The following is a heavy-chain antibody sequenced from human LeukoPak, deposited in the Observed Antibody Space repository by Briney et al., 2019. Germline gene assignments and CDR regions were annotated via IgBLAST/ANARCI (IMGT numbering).Heavy chain of an antibody. Sequence: AASVKVSCKASGYTFTSYGISWVRQAPGQGLEWMGWISAYNGNTNYAQKLQGRVTMTTDTSTSTAYMELRSLRSDDTAVYYCARDLTPQGDNSGYPPVDWGQGTLVTVSS. J-gene: IGHJ4*02. CDR2: ISAYNGNT. CDR1: GYTFTSYG. CDR3: ARDLTPQGDNSGYPPVD. V-gene: IGHV1-18*01. D-gene: IGHD3-22*01.